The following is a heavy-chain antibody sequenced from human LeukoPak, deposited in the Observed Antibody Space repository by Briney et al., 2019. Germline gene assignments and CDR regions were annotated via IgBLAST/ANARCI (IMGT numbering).Heavy chain of an antibody. D-gene: IGHD2-15*01. J-gene: IGHJ4*02. CDR3: ARDSLRGSFDY. Sequence: GGSLRLSCAASGFPVSSNYMSWVRQAPGKGLEWVSVIYSGGSTYYADSVKGRFTISRDNSKNTLYLQMNSLRAEDTAVYYCARDSLRGSFDYWGQGTLVTVSS. CDR1: GFPVSSNY. V-gene: IGHV3-66*01. CDR2: IYSGGST.